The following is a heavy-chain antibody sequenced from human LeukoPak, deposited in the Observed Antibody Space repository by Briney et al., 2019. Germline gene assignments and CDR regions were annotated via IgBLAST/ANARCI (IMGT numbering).Heavy chain of an antibody. CDR3: ARGRYYGMDV. V-gene: IGHV3-74*01. CDR2: VNSDGSST. CDR1: GFTFTSYW. J-gene: IGHJ6*02. Sequence: PGGSLRLSCAASGFTFTSYWMHWVRQAPGKGLVWASRVNSDGSSTTYADSVKGRFTISRDNAKNTLYLQMNSLRAEDTAVYYCARGRYYGMDVWGQGTTVTVSS.